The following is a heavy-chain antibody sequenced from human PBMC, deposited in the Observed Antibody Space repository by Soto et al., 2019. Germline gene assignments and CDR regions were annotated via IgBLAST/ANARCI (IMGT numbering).Heavy chain of an antibody. V-gene: IGHV4-30-2*01. D-gene: IGHD1-26*01. CDR3: ARESESGATVH. CDR2: IYHSGST. Sequence: SSETLSLTCAVSGGSISSGGYSWSWIRQPPGKGLEWIGYIYHSGSTYYNPSLKSRVTMSVDRSKNQFSLKLSSVTAADTAVYYCARESESGATVHWGQGTLVTVSS. CDR1: GGSISSGGYS. J-gene: IGHJ4*02.